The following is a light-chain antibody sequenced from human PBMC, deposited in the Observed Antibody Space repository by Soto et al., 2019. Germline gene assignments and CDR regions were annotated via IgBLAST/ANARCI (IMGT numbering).Light chain of an antibody. CDR2: NDS. CDR3: QVWARSSDVI. V-gene: IGLV3-21*02. CDR1: NIGSKS. J-gene: IGLJ2*01. Sequence: SYELTQPPSVSVAPGQTARIICGGNNIGSKSVHWYQQKAGQAPEVVVFNDSDRPSGIPDRFSGSKFGTTATLTISRVEAGDEADYYCQVWARSSDVIFGGGTKLTVL.